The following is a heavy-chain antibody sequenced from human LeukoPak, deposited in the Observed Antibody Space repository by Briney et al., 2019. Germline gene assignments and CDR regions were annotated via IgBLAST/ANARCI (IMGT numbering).Heavy chain of an antibody. CDR3: ATSTAALMDFDY. CDR1: GGTFSSYA. J-gene: IGHJ4*02. Sequence: SVTVSCKASGGTFSSYAISWVRQAPGQGLEWMGGIIPIFGTANYAQKFQGRVTITADESTSTAYMELSSLRSEDTAVYYCATSTAALMDFDYWGQGTLVTVSS. CDR2: IIPIFGTA. V-gene: IGHV1-69*13. D-gene: IGHD6-6*01.